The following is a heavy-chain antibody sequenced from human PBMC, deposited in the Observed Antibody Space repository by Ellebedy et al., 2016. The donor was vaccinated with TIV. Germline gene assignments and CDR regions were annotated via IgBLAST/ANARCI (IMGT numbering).Heavy chain of an antibody. V-gene: IGHV3-23*01. CDR2: IGGSGGDS. Sequence: GESLKISCAASGFTFSVYSLNWVRQAQGKGLEWVSSIGGSGGDSHYEDSVKGRYTISRDNSKNTLYLQINSLRADDTAIYYCAKVVGLEWGAFDIWGHGTMVTVSS. CDR3: AKVVGLEWGAFDI. D-gene: IGHD1-26*01. CDR1: GFTFSVYS. J-gene: IGHJ3*02.